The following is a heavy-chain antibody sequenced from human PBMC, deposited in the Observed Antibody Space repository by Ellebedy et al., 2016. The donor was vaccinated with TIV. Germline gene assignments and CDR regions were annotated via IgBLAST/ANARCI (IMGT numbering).Heavy chain of an antibody. Sequence: GESLKISCAASGFTFSSYGMSWVRQAPGKGLEWVSAISGSGDSTYYADSGKGRFTISRDSSKNTLSLQMNNLRAEDTAVYYCAKGGAYGGISWAEHWGQGTLVTVSS. V-gene: IGHV3-23*01. CDR2: ISGSGDST. D-gene: IGHD4-23*01. CDR3: AKGGAYGGISWAEH. J-gene: IGHJ1*01. CDR1: GFTFSSYG.